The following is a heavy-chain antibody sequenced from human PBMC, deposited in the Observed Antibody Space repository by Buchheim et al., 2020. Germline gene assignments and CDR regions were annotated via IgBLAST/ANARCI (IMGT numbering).Heavy chain of an antibody. CDR1: GGSISSYY. CDR2: VFHNGKT. J-gene: IGHJ2*01. D-gene: IGHD3-16*01. V-gene: IGHV4-59*01. Sequence: QVQLQESGPGLVKPSETLSLTCTVSGGSISSYYWSWIRQPPGRGLEWIGYVFHNGKTHYNPSLNSRLSMSLDKSRNQFHWKLSSVTAADTAVYYCARENWERPPHWYFDLWGRGTL. CDR3: ARENWERPPHWYFDL.